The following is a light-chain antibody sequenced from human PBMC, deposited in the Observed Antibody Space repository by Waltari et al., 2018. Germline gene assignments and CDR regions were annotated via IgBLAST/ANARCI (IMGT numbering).Light chain of an antibody. CDR1: ESNIGTNN. Sequence: QAVLAQSPSASGTPGQRLTISCSGSESNIGTNNVNWYLQRLPGTAPKLLIYSDSRRPSGVPDRFSGSKSGTSASLAISGLQSEDEADYYCATWDDTLNGLFVFGSGTKVTVL. V-gene: IGLV1-44*01. CDR3: ATWDDTLNGLFV. J-gene: IGLJ1*01. CDR2: SDS.